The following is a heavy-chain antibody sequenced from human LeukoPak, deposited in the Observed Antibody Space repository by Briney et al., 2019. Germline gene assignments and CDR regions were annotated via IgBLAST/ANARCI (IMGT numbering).Heavy chain of an antibody. J-gene: IGHJ3*01. D-gene: IGHD3-3*01. CDR3: ARGSTYDFWSGDALDV. Sequence: GGSLRLSCAASGFAFSSHAMTWVRQAPGKGLEWVSSISGSSEKTYYADSVKGRFTISRDSSQKTLNLQMNNLRVEDTAIYYCARGSTYDFWSGDALDVWGQGTMVTVAS. CDR1: GFAFSSHA. V-gene: IGHV3-23*01. CDR2: ISGSSEKT.